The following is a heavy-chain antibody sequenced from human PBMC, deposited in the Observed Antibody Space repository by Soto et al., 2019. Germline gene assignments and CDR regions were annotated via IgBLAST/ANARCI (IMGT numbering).Heavy chain of an antibody. V-gene: IGHV3-33*01. D-gene: IGHD3-22*01. CDR2: IWYDGSNK. Sequence: PGGSLRLSCAASGVIGSSYGMHWVRQAPGKGLEWVAVIWYDGSNKYNADSVKGRFTISRDNSKNTLYLQMNSLRADDTAVYYCARDFRDYYDSSGYSWFDPWGQGTLVTVSS. J-gene: IGHJ5*02. CDR3: ARDFRDYYDSSGYSWFDP. CDR1: GVIGSSYG.